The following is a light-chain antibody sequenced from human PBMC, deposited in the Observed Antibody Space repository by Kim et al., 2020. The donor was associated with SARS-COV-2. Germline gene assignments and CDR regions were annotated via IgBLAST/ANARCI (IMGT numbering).Light chain of an antibody. CDR1: QSISGW. J-gene: IGKJ2*01. CDR3: QQYDSYTT. Sequence: LSASVGDRVTITCRPSQSISGWLAWYQQKPGKAPKLLSYDASNLESGVPSRFSGSGSGTEFTLTISSLQPDDFATYYCQQYDSYTTFGQGTKLEI. V-gene: IGKV1-5*01. CDR2: DAS.